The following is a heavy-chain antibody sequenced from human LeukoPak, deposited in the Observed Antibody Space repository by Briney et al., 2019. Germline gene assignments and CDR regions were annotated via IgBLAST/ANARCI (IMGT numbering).Heavy chain of an antibody. CDR3: ARVPIVVVAHGAFDM. V-gene: IGHV4-59*01. D-gene: IGHD2-15*01. CDR1: GASITNFY. Sequence: SETLSLTCTVSGASITNFYWNWIRQPPGKGLEWIGYIFHSGNTDYNPSLKSRVTMSLDTSKNQFSLKLTSVTSTDTAIYYCARVPIVVVAHGAFDMWGQGTMVTVSS. CDR2: IFHSGNT. J-gene: IGHJ3*02.